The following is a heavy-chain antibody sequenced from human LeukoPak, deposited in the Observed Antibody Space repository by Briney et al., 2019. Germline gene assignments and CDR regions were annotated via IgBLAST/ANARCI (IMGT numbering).Heavy chain of an antibody. CDR3: ARGTMTL. J-gene: IGHJ2*01. Sequence: SETLSLTCTVSGGXVSSGSYYWSWIRQPPGKGLEWIGYIYDSGNTNYNPSLKSRVTISVDKSKNQFSLKLNSVTAADTAVYYCARGTMTLWGRGTLVTVSS. CDR2: IYDSGNT. CDR1: GGXVSSGSYY. D-gene: IGHD3-22*01. V-gene: IGHV4-61*01.